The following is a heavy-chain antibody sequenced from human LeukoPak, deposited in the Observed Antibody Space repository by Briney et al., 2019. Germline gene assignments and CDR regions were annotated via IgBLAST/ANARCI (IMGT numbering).Heavy chain of an antibody. CDR1: GYTFTGNY. Sequence: ASVKVSCKASGYTFTGNYMHWVRQAPGQGLEWMGWINPRSGGTNYAQKFQGRVTMTRDTSITTAYMELSRLRSDDTAVYYCVKMHYDFWSACHMWGQGTMVTVSS. J-gene: IGHJ3*02. CDR3: VKMHYDFWSACHM. CDR2: INPRSGGT. V-gene: IGHV1-2*02. D-gene: IGHD3-3*01.